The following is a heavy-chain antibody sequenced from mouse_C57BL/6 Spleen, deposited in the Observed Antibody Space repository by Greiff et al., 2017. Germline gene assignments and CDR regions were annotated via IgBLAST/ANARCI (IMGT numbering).Heavy chain of an antibody. D-gene: IGHD1-1*01. CDR2: ISGGGSYT. V-gene: IGHV5-4*03. J-gene: IGHJ1*03. CDR3: ARGGYYGSDGYFDV. CDR1: GFTFSSYA. Sequence: EVMLVESGGGLVKPGGSLKLSCAASGFTFSSYAMSWVRQTPDKRLEWVATISGGGSYTYYPDSVKGRFTISRDNAKNNLYLQMSQQKSEDTAMDYGARGGYYGSDGYFDVWGTGTTVTVSS.